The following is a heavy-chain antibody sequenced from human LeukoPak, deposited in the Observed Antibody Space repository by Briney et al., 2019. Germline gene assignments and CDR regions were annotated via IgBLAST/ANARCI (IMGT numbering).Heavy chain of an antibody. D-gene: IGHD5-24*01. Sequence: SETLSLTCTVSGVSISSNYWSWIRQPPGKGLEWIGYGYYSGTTNYNPSFKSRVTISLDTSKSQFSLKLRFVTTADTAVYYCAREGDPGSGYNYGNWLDPWGQGTLVTVSS. CDR2: GYYSGTT. J-gene: IGHJ5*02. V-gene: IGHV4-59*01. CDR3: AREGDPGSGYNYGNWLDP. CDR1: GVSISSNY.